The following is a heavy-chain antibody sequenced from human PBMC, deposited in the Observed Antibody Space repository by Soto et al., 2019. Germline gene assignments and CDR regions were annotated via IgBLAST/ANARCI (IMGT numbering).Heavy chain of an antibody. CDR3: ARGVSRYPYYYYMDV. CDR1: GGSFSGYY. Sequence: SETLSLTCAVYGGSFSGYYWSWIRQPPGKGLEWIGEINHSGSTNYNPSLKSRVTISVDTSKNQFSLKLSSVTAADTAVYYCARGVSRYPYYYYMDVWGKGTTVTVSS. V-gene: IGHV4-34*01. J-gene: IGHJ6*03. D-gene: IGHD2-15*01. CDR2: INHSGST.